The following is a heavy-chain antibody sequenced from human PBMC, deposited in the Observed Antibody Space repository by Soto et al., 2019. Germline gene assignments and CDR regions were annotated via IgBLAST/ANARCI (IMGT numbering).Heavy chain of an antibody. CDR1: GFTVSSNY. CDR3: AGASYGSGSGVA. V-gene: IGHV3-53*04. Sequence: ESGGGLVQPGGSLRLSCAASGFTVSSNYMSWVRQAPGKGLEWVSVIYSGGGTYYADAVKGRVTISRHNSKNTLYLQMNSLRPEDTAVYYCAGASYGSGSGVAWGQGTLVTVSS. J-gene: IGHJ5*02. CDR2: IYSGGGT. D-gene: IGHD3-10*01.